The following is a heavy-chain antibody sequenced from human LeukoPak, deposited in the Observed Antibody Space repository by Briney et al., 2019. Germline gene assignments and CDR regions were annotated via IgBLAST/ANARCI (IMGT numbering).Heavy chain of an antibody. CDR2: ISAYNGNT. CDR1: GYTFTSYG. D-gene: IGHD2-2*01. J-gene: IGHJ3*02. Sequence: WASVKVSCKASGYTFTSYGISWVRQAPGQGLEWMGWISAYNGNTNYAQKLQGRVTMTTDTSTSTAYMELRSLRSDDTAVYYCARPDCSSTSCQYPTPLDAFDIWGQGTMVTVSS. V-gene: IGHV1-18*04. CDR3: ARPDCSSTSCQYPTPLDAFDI.